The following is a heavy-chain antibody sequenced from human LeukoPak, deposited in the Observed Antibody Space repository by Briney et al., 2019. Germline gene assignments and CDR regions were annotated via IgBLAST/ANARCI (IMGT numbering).Heavy chain of an antibody. V-gene: IGHV3-7*01. Sequence: GGSLKLSCVASAFTFRNSWMSWVRQVPGKELEWVANIEQDGREKNYVESVKGRFTISRDNGKYSLYLEMNSLRAEDTAVYFCARERQGSSYYDGKESFDYWGQGTLVTVSS. D-gene: IGHD1-26*01. CDR1: AFTFRNSW. J-gene: IGHJ4*02. CDR2: IEQDGREK. CDR3: ARERQGSSYYDGKESFDY.